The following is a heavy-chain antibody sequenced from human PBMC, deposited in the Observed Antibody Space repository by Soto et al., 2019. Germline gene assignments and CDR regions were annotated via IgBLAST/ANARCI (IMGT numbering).Heavy chain of an antibody. CDR1: GYTFINYG. CDR2: ISAYNGNT. J-gene: IGHJ3*02. D-gene: IGHD3-22*01. CDR3: ARVDSSGYSDAFDI. Sequence: ASVKVSCKASGYTFINYGIAWVRQAPGQGLEWMGWISAYNGNTNYAQKLQGRVTMTTDTSTSTAYMELRSLRSDDTAVYYCARVDSSGYSDAFDIWGQGTMVTVSS. V-gene: IGHV1-18*01.